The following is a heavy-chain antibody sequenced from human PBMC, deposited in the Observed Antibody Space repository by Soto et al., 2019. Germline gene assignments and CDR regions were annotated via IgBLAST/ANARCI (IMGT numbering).Heavy chain of an antibody. CDR2: MNPNSGNT. CDR3: ARHTSRRGLDYYYYGMDV. D-gene: IGHD2-2*02. CDR1: GYTFTSYD. J-gene: IGHJ6*02. Sequence: GASVKVSCKASGYTFTSYDINWVRQATGQGLEWMGWMNPNSGNTGYAQKFQGRVTMTRNTSISTAYMELSSLRSEDTAVYYCARHTSRRGLDYYYYGMDVWGQGTTVTVSS. V-gene: IGHV1-8*01.